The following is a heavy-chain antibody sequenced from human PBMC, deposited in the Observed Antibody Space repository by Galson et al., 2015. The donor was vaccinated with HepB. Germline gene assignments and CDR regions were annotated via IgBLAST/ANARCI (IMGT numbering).Heavy chain of an antibody. D-gene: IGHD1-26*01. J-gene: IGHJ4*02. CDR1: GYIFSNYW. CDR2: TYPGDSDP. CDR3: ANMSVGCFDY. Sequence: QSGAEVKKPGESLKISCKGSGYIFSNYWIVWVRQMPGKGLEFMGITYPGDSDPKYSPSFQGQVTISADKSTSTAYLQWSSLKASDTAMYYCANMSVGCFDYWGQGTLVTVAS. V-gene: IGHV5-51*01.